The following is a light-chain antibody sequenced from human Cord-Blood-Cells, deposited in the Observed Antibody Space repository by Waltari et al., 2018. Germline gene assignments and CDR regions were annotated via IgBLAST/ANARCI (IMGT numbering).Light chain of an antibody. CDR1: QSVSSY. V-gene: IGKV3-11*01. Sequence: EIVLTQSPATLSLSPGERATLSCRASQSVSSYLAWYQQKPGQAPRRLIYDASNRATGIPARFSGSESGTDFTLTISSLEPEDFAVYDCQQRSNWPPPFGQGTRLEIK. CDR3: QQRSNWPPP. CDR2: DAS. J-gene: IGKJ5*01.